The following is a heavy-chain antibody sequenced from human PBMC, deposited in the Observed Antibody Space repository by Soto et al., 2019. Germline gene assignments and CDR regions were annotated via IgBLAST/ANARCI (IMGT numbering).Heavy chain of an antibody. D-gene: IGHD3-9*01. CDR3: ARLEGLATISYYFDF. Sequence: SETLSLTCSVSDDSINSDKYYWCWIRHPPGKGLEWIGSIYYRGNAYYNPSLQTRVTISLDKSESQFSLKLNSVTAADSAVYFCARLEGLATISYYFDFWGPGALVTVSS. V-gene: IGHV4-39*01. CDR2: IYYRGNA. J-gene: IGHJ4*02. CDR1: DDSINSDKYY.